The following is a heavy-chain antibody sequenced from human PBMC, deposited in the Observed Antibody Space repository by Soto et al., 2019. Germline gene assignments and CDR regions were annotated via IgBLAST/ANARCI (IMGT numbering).Heavy chain of an antibody. CDR1: GFTFRSFT. J-gene: IGHJ5*02. CDR2: ISSNSAYI. V-gene: IGHV3-21*01. CDR3: TRDASRDSSARGWFDP. D-gene: IGHD6-13*01. Sequence: GSRRVSCSASGFTFRSFTMNGVRQAPGKGLEWVSTISSNSAYIYYTDALRGRFTISRDNAKNSLHLQMNSLRAEDTAVYYCTRDASRDSSARGWFDPWGPGTPVTVYS.